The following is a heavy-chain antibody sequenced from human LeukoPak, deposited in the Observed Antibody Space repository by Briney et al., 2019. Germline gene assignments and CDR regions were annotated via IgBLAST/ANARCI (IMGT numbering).Heavy chain of an antibody. CDR2: INPSGGST. D-gene: IGHD1-26*01. J-gene: IGHJ5*02. Sequence: ASVKGSCKTSGYTFTDSYIHWVRQAPGQGLEWMGIINPSGGSTSYAQKFQGRVTMTRDMSASTVYMELSSLRSEDTAVYYCARGGVGATTYVWFDPWGQGTLVTVSP. CDR1: GYTFTDSY. V-gene: IGHV1-46*01. CDR3: ARGGVGATTYVWFDP.